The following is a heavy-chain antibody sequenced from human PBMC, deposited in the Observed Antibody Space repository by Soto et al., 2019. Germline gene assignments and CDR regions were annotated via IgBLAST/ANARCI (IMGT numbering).Heavy chain of an antibody. CDR1: GFTIDNYG. CDR3: ARENIMITFGGVIVDPYYFDY. V-gene: IGHV3-20*04. D-gene: IGHD3-16*02. J-gene: IGHJ4*02. Sequence: GGSLRLSCAASGFTIDNYGMSWVRQVPGKGLEWVSGMYWKDGNKYYADSVKGRFTISRDNSKNTLYLQMNSLRAEDTAVYYCARENIMITFGGVIVDPYYFDYWGQGTLVTVSS. CDR2: MYWKDGNK.